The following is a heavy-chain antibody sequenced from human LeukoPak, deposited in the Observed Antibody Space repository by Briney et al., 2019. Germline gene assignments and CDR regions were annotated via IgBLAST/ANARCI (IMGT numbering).Heavy chain of an antibody. Sequence: PGGSLRLSCSASGFTFSSYAMHWVRQAPGKGLEYVSAISSNGGSTYYADSVKGRFTISRDNSKNTLYLQMSSLRAEDTAVHYCVKDRAGYCSGGSCQDLDYWGQGTLVTVSS. CDR2: ISSNGGST. CDR1: GFTFSSYA. J-gene: IGHJ4*02. CDR3: VKDRAGYCSGGSCQDLDY. V-gene: IGHV3-64D*06. D-gene: IGHD2-15*01.